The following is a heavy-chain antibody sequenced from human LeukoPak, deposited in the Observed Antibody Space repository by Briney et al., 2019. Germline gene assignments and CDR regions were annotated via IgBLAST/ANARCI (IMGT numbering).Heavy chain of an antibody. CDR3: ALVLGVTTNIDY. Sequence: SETLSLTCTVSGGSISSSSYYWGWIRQPPGKGLEWIGSIYYSGSTYYNPSLKRRVTISVDTSKNQFSLKLSSVTAADTAVYYCALVLGVTTNIDYWGQGTLVAVSS. CDR2: IYYSGST. J-gene: IGHJ4*02. CDR1: GGSISSSSYY. V-gene: IGHV4-39*07. D-gene: IGHD4-11*01.